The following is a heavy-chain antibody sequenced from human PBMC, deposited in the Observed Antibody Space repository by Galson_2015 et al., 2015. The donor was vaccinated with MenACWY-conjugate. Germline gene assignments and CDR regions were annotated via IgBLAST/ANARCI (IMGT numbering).Heavy chain of an antibody. CDR3: AHSPYCSTTSCYAARAFDV. V-gene: IGHV2-5*02. D-gene: IGHD2-2*01. CDR2: IYWDDDK. J-gene: IGHJ3*01. Sequence: PALVKPTQPLPLTCTFSGFSLSTRRVGVGWIRQPPGQALEWLSLIYWDDDKRYSPSLKSRLTITKDTSKNQVVLSMTNMDPVDTATYYCAHSPYCSTTSCYAARAFDVWGQGTVVTVSS. CDR1: GFSLSTRRVG.